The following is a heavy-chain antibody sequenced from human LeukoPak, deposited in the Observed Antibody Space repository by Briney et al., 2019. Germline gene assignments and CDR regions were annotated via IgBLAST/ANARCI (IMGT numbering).Heavy chain of an antibody. V-gene: IGHV4-4*07. CDR1: GGSISSYY. J-gene: IGHJ3*02. D-gene: IGHD3-22*01. CDR2: IYTSGST. CDR3: ARDHDSSGYYDWGAFDI. Sequence: SETLSLTCTVSGGSISSYYWSWIRQPAGKGLEWIGRIYTSGSTNYNPSLKSRVTMSVDTSKNQFSLKLSSVTAADTAAYYCARDHDSSGYYDWGAFDIWGQGTMVTVSS.